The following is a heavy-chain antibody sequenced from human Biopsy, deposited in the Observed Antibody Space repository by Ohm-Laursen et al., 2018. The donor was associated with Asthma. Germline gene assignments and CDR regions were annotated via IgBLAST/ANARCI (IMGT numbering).Heavy chain of an antibody. V-gene: IGHV4-30-4*01. CDR3: ARRGGVRRYFDY. Sequence: TLSLTCTVSGGSISSGAYYWSWVRQPPGKGLDCIGYIYYIGSTYYNPSLKSRVAISLDTSKNQFSLKLSSVTAADTAVYFCARRGGVRRYFDYWGQGTLVTVSS. D-gene: IGHD3-16*01. J-gene: IGHJ4*02. CDR1: GGSISSGAYY. CDR2: IYYIGST.